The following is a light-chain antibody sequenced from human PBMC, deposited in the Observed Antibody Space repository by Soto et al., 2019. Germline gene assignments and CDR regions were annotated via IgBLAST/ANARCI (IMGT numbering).Light chain of an antibody. J-gene: IGKJ5*01. V-gene: IGKV3-11*01. CDR3: QQRLNWPIT. Sequence: EIVLTQSPATLSLSPWERATLSCRASQSVSSYLAWYQHKPGQAPRLLIYDASNRATGIPARFSGSGSETDFTLTISSLEPEDFAVYYCQQRLNWPITFGQGTRLGIK. CDR1: QSVSSY. CDR2: DAS.